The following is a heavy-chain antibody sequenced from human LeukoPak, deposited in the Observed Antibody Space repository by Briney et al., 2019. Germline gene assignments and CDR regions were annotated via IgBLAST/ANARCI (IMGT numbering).Heavy chain of an antibody. J-gene: IGHJ4*02. V-gene: IGHV4-61*02. D-gene: IGHD1-26*01. CDR1: GGSISSGSYY. CDR3: ARMVGATTAFDY. Sequence: PSETLSLTCTVSGGSISSGSYYWSWIRQPDGKGLEWIGRIYTSGSTNYDPSLKSRVTISVDTSKNQFSLKLSSVTAADTAVYYCARMVGATTAFDYWGQGTLVTVSS. CDR2: IYTSGST.